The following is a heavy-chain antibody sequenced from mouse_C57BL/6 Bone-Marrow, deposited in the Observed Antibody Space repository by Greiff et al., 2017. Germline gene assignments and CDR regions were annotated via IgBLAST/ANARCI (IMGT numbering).Heavy chain of an antibody. V-gene: IGHV1-64*01. D-gene: IGHD1-1*01. CDR2: IHPNSVSP. Sequence: QVQLQQPGAKRVNPGASGRFSSRPSGSTFTSYWMHWGKQRPGQGLEWIGMIHPNSVSPNYNERFKSKATLTVDKSSSTAYMQLSSLTSEDSAVYYCARPYGAWFAYWGQGTLVTVSA. J-gene: IGHJ3*01. CDR1: GSTFTSYW. CDR3: ARPYGAWFAY.